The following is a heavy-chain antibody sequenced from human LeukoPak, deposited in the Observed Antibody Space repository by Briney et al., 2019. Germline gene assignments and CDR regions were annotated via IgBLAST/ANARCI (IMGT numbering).Heavy chain of an antibody. J-gene: IGHJ4*02. D-gene: IGHD3-16*01. Sequence: PSETLSLTCSVSGGSLTNYCWGWIRQPPGKGLEFIGYIHSDGTTNYDSSLQSRVAISLDTSKIQFSLRLYSVTAAGTALYFCARLNFRGGEALHFDSWGQGTLVTVSS. CDR2: IHSDGTT. CDR3: ARLNFRGGEALHFDS. CDR1: GGSLTNYC. V-gene: IGHV4-4*09.